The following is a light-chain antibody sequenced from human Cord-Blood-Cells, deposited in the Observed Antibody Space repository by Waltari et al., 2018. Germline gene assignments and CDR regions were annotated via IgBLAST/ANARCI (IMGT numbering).Light chain of an antibody. CDR1: SSHVGGSSY. V-gene: IGLV2-14*01. Sequence: QSALTQPAPVSGSPGPPITISCTGTSSHVGGSSYISWYQQHPGKAPKLMISDVSNRPSGVSNRFSGSKSGNTASLTISGLQAEDEADYYCSSYTSSSTYGFGTGTKVTVL. CDR3: SSYTSSSTYG. CDR2: DVS. J-gene: IGLJ1*01.